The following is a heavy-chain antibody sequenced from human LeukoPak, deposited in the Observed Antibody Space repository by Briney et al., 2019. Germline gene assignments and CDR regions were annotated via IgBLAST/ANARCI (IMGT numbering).Heavy chain of an antibody. J-gene: IGHJ4*02. V-gene: IGHV3-15*01. D-gene: IGHD4/OR15-4a*01. CDR3: TTVDYGAKAARVQHDPFDY. Sequence: GGYLRLSCAVSGATFTDAWMSWGRQAPGKGLEWVGRIRDKRIGATTDYAAPVKGRSTISRDESENSLYLQMNSLKTEDTAVYYCTTVDYGAKAARVQHDPFDYWGQGTLVAVSS. CDR1: GATFTDAW. CDR2: IRDKRIGATT.